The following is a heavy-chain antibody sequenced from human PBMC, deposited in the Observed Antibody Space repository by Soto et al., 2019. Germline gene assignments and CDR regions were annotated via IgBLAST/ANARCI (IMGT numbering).Heavy chain of an antibody. CDR2: MYDSGGT. Sequence: SETLSLTCTVSGRSISTYYWTWIRQPPGKGLEWIGYMYDSGGTKYNPSLKSRVTISVDTSKKQFSLKLTSVTAADTAVYYCARVLAVAGNNWFDPLGQGTLVTVSS. J-gene: IGHJ5*02. CDR1: GRSISTYY. V-gene: IGHV4-59*01. D-gene: IGHD6-19*01. CDR3: ARVLAVAGNNWFDP.